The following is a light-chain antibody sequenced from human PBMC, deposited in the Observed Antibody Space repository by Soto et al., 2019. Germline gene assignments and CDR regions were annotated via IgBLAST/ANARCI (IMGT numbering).Light chain of an antibody. V-gene: IGKV2-30*01. CDR2: QVS. Sequence: DVVMTQSPLSLSVTLGQPASISCRSSQGLVYSDGNTFLNWFHQRPGQSPRRLIYQVSNRDSGVADRFSGSGSGTDYTLTISRVEAEDVGIYYCVQGTHWPWTFGKGTKVQIK. J-gene: IGKJ1*01. CDR1: QGLVYSDGNTF. CDR3: VQGTHWPWT.